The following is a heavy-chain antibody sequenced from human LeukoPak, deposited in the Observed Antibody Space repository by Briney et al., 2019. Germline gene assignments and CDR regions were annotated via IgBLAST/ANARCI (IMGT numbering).Heavy chain of an antibody. D-gene: IGHD6-13*01. V-gene: IGHV3-23*01. Sequence: GGSLRLSCAASGFTFSSYAMSWVRQAPGKGLHWVSALSNIGSSTSYADSVKGRFTISRDNSKNTLYLQMNSLRAEDTAVYYCAKLYTSRWYNDYWGQGTLVTVSS. CDR1: GFTFSSYA. CDR2: LSNIGSST. CDR3: AKLYTSRWYNDY. J-gene: IGHJ4*02.